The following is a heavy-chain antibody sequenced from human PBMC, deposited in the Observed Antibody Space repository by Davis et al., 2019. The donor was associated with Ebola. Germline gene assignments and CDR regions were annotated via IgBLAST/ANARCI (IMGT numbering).Heavy chain of an antibody. J-gene: IGHJ5*02. CDR2: IYWDDDK. V-gene: IGHV2-5*02. D-gene: IGHD6-6*01. CDR1: GFSLSTSGVG. CDR3: AHRRIAALFDP. Sequence: SGPTLVKPTQTLTLTCTFSGFSLSTSGVGVGWIRQPPGKALECPALIYWDDDKLYSPSLKSRLTITMDTSKNQVVLTMTNMDPVDTATYYCAHRRIAALFDPWGQGTLVTVSS.